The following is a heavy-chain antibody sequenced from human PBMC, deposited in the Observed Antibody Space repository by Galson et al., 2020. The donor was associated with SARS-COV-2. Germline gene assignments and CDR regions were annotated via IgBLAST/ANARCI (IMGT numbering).Heavy chain of an antibody. V-gene: IGHV3-33*01. CDR1: GFSFNSYD. CDR3: ARGSWYLDRTGYLFDY. J-gene: IGHJ4*02. D-gene: IGHD3-22*01. CDR2: IWYDGRNY. Sequence: TGGSLRLSCVASGFSFNSYDIHWVRQAPGKGLEWVALIWYDGRNYYYADSVKGRFTISRDDSKKTLYLQMNSLRADDTAVYYCARGSWYLDRTGYLFDYWGQGTLVTVSS.